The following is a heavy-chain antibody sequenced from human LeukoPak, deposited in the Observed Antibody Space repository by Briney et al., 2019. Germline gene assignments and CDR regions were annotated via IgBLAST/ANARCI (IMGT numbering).Heavy chain of an antibody. D-gene: IGHD3-10*01. V-gene: IGHV1-69*04. J-gene: IGHJ4*02. CDR2: IIPILGIA. CDR1: GGTFSSYA. Sequence: ASVKVSCKASGGTFSSYAISWVRQAPGQGLEWMGSIIPILGIANYAQKFQGRVTITADKSTSTDYMELSSLRSEDTAVYYCARDSPSLGGSGSYGYWGQGTLVTVSS. CDR3: ARDSPSLGGSGSYGY.